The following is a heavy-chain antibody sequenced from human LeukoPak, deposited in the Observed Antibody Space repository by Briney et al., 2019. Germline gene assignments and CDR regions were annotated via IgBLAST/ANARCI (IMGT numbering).Heavy chain of an antibody. D-gene: IGHD3-10*01. CDR3: ARYGSGSTWFDP. CDR1: AGSISSDNYQ. J-gene: IGHJ5*02. V-gene: IGHV4-30-4*01. CDR2: INYSGST. Sequence: KPSQTLSLTCSVSAGSISSDNYQWSWVRQPPGKGLEWIGYINYSGSTYYNPSLKSRVTISVDTSNNQFSLRLSSVTAADTAVYYCARYGSGSTWFDPGAKGPLVTVSS.